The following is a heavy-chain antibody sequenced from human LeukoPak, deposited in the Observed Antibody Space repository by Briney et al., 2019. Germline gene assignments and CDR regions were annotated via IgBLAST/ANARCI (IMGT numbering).Heavy chain of an antibody. CDR2: IIPILGIA. CDR1: GGTFSSYA. V-gene: IGHV1-69*04. J-gene: IGHJ4*02. CDR3: ARLFGCSSTSCYDKLD. D-gene: IGHD2-2*01. Sequence: GSSVTVSCKASGGTFSSYAISWVRQAPGQGLEWMGRIIPILGIANYAQKFQGRVTITADKSTSTAYMKLSSLRSEDTAVYYCARLFGCSSTSCYDKLDWGQGNLVTVSS.